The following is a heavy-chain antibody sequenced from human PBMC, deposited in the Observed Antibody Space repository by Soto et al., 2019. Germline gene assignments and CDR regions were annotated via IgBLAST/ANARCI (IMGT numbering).Heavy chain of an antibody. D-gene: IGHD3-10*01. CDR3: ARDIGSYAYGEGY. CDR1: GGSISSSSYY. V-gene: IGHV4-39*02. J-gene: IGHJ4*02. Sequence: PSETLSLTCTVSGGSISSSSYYWGWIRQPPGKGLEWIGSIYYSGSTYYNPSLKSRVTISVDTSKNQFSLKLSSVNAADTAVYYCARDIGSYAYGEGYWGQGIQVTSPQ. CDR2: IYYSGST.